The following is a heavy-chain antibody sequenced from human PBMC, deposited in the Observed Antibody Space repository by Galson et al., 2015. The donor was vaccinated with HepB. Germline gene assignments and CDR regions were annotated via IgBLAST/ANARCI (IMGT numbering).Heavy chain of an antibody. D-gene: IGHD6-19*01. CDR2: ITPSGDNT. CDR3: AKVFPEKTDGWYRQALYYFDS. Sequence: SLRISCAASGFTFSYYAMSWVRQAPGKGLEWVSAITPSGDNTYSADSMKGRFTISRDNSKNTLFLQMNSLRPDDTAIYFCAKVFPEKTDGWYRQALYYFDSWGHGTRVTVSS. V-gene: IGHV3-23*01. J-gene: IGHJ4*01. CDR1: GFTFSYYA.